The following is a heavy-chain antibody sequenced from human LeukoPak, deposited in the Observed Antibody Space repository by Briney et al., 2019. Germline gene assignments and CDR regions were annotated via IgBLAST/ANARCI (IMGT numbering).Heavy chain of an antibody. CDR3: ARDRAPGYSYGYGYDY. CDR1: GFTFSNYW. V-gene: IGHV3-74*01. Sequence: GGSLRLSCVASGFTFSNYWMHWVRQPPGKGLVWVSRIYVDGRTTNYADSVKGRFTISRDNAKNSLYLQMNSLRAEDTAVYYCARDRAPGYSYGYGYDYWGQGTLVTVSS. J-gene: IGHJ4*02. D-gene: IGHD5-18*01. CDR2: IYVDGRTT.